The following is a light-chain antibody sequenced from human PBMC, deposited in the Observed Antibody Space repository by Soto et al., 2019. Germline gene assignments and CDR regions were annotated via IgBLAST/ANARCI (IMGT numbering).Light chain of an antibody. CDR1: SSNIGAHYD. Sequence: QSVLTQPPSVSGAPGQRVTISCTGSSSNIGAHYDVHWYQQLPGTAPKLLIYGNSNRPSGVPDRFSGSKSGTSASLAITGLQAEDEADYYCQSYDSSLRVVVFGGGTKLTVL. J-gene: IGLJ2*01. CDR3: QSYDSSLRVVV. CDR2: GNS. V-gene: IGLV1-40*01.